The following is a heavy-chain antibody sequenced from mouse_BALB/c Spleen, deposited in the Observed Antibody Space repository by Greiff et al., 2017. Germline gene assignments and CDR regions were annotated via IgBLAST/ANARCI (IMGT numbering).Heavy chain of an antibody. V-gene: IGHV7-3*02. Sequence: EVMLVESGGGLVQPGGSLRLSCATSGFTFTDYYMSWVRQPPGKALEWLGFIRNKANGYTTEYSASVKGRFTISRDNSQSILYLQMNTLRAEDSATYYCARDSPGDYWGQGTSVTVSS. CDR1: GFTFTDYY. J-gene: IGHJ4*01. CDR3: ARDSPGDY. CDR2: IRNKANGYTT.